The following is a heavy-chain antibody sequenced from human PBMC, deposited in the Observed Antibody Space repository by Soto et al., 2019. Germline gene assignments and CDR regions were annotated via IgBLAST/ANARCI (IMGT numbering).Heavy chain of an antibody. Sequence: SETLSLTCTVSGGSISSYYWSWIRQPAGKGLEWIGRIYTSGSTNYNPSLKSRVTMSVDTSKNQFSLKLSSVTAADTAVYYCARDRSLRQRLVPRGWFDPWGQGTLVTVSS. CDR2: IYTSGST. CDR1: GGSISSYY. CDR3: ARDRSLRQRLVPRGWFDP. V-gene: IGHV4-4*07. D-gene: IGHD6-13*01. J-gene: IGHJ5*02.